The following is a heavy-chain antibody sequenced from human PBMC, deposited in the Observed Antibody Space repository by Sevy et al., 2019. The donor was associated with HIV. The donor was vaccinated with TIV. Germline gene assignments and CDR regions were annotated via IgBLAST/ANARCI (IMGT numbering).Heavy chain of an antibody. J-gene: IGHJ3*02. CDR1: GYTFTSYD. D-gene: IGHD2-2*01. V-gene: IGHV1-8*01. CDR2: MNPNSGNT. Sequence: ASVKVSCKASGYTFTSYDINWVRQATGQGLEWMGWMNPNSGNTGYAQKFQGRVTMTRNTSISTAYMELSSLRSEDTAVYYCARGQGYCSSTNCSAGAFDIWGQGTMVTVSS. CDR3: ARGQGYCSSTNCSAGAFDI.